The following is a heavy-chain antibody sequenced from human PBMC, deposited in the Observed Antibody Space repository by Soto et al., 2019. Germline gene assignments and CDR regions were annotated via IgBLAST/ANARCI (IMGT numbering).Heavy chain of an antibody. J-gene: IGHJ4*02. CDR3: TKRRSYVDFHY. CDR2: FYWDDDQ. D-gene: IGHD4-17*01. CDR1: GFSLSTTGVG. V-gene: IGHV2-5*02. Sequence: SGPTLVNPTQTLTLTCTFSGFSLSTTGVGVGWVRQPPGKALEWLALFYWDDDQHYSPSLKSRLTITKDTSKNQVVLSMTNMDPVDTATYYCTKRRSYVDFHYWGQGILVTVSS.